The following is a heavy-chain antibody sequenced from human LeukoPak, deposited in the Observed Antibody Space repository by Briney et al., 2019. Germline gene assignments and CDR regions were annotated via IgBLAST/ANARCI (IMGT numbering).Heavy chain of an antibody. Sequence: GGSLRLSCAASGFTLSTYAMSWVRQTPGKGLEWVAATSSSDAGTYHADSVRGRFTISRDNSKNTLYLQMNSLRAEDAAVYYCAKDRITYDSSGYYDSFDYWGQGTLVTVSS. J-gene: IGHJ4*02. CDR1: GFTLSTYA. D-gene: IGHD3-22*01. V-gene: IGHV3-23*01. CDR3: AKDRITYDSSGYYDSFDY. CDR2: TSSSDAGT.